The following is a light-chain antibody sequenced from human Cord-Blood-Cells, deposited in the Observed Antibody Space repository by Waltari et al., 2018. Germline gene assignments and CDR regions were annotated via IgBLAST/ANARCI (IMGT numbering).Light chain of an antibody. Sequence: QSALTQPASVSGSPGQSITISCTGTSSDVGGYNYVYWYQQHPGKAPKLMIYDVSNRPSGFSNRFSGSKSGNTASLTISGLQAEDEADYYCSSYTSSSTLGVFGGGTKLTVL. CDR3: SSYTSSSTLGV. CDR2: DVS. CDR1: SSDVGGYNY. V-gene: IGLV2-14*01. J-gene: IGLJ3*02.